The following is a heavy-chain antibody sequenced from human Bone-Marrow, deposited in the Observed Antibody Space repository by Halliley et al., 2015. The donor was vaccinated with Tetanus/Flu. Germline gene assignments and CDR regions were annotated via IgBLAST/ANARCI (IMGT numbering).Heavy chain of an antibody. Sequence: SLRLSCAVSGFDFSASAMNWVRQASGKGLEWVGHIRSKAHRYATTYAASVKGRFTISRDESKNTAYLQMNSLKTEDTAVYYCTRDYSFAIDVWGQGTTVTASS. J-gene: IGHJ6*02. V-gene: IGHV3-73*01. CDR3: TRDYSFAIDV. CDR1: GFDFSASA. CDR2: IRSKAHRYAT.